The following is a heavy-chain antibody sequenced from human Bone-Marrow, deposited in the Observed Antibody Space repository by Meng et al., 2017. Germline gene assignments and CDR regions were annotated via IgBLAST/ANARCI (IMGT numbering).Heavy chain of an antibody. CDR2: IRSKAYGGTT. CDR3: TRVRGLLLTDY. V-gene: IGHV3-49*04. Sequence: GESLKISCPASGFTFGDYAMSWVRQAPGKGLEWVGFIRSKAYGGTTEYAASVKGRFTISRDDSKSIAYLQMNSLKTEDTAVYYCTRVRGLLLTDYWGQGTLVTVSS. J-gene: IGHJ4*02. CDR1: GFTFGDYA. D-gene: IGHD4/OR15-4a*01.